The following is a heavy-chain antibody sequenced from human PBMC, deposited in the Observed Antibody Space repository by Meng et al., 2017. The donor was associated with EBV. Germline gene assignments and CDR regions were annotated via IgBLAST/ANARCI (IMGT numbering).Heavy chain of an antibody. J-gene: IGHJ4*02. CDR3: AHIIAARPFDY. D-gene: IGHD6-6*01. Sequence: QIPFKESGPTLVKPTQTLTLTCTFPGFSLSTRGVGVGWIRQPPGKALEWLALIYWDDDKRYSPSLKSRLTITKDTSKNQVVLTMTNMDPVDAATYHCAHIIAARPFDYWGQGTLVTVSS. V-gene: IGHV2-5*02. CDR1: GFSLSTRGVG. CDR2: IYWDDDK.